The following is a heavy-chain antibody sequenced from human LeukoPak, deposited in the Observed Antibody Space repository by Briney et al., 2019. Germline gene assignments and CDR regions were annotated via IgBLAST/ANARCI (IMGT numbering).Heavy chain of an antibody. J-gene: IGHJ4*02. D-gene: IGHD3-22*01. Sequence: ASVKVSCKVSGYTLTEISMHWVRQAPGQGLECMGIINPSGGSTSYAQKFQGRVTMTRDTSTSTVYMELSSLRSEDTAVYYCARDRIGYGRRYYFDYWGQGTLVTVSS. CDR1: GYTLTEIS. CDR2: INPSGGST. V-gene: IGHV1-46*01. CDR3: ARDRIGYGRRYYFDY.